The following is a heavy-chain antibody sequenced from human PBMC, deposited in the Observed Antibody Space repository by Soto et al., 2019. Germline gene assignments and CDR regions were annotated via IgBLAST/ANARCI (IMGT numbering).Heavy chain of an antibody. J-gene: IGHJ6*02. CDR3: ASRTGTTTHYYGMDV. Sequence: GESLKISCKGSGYSFTSYWISWVRQMPGKGLEWMGRIDPSDSYTNYSPSFQGHVTISADKSISTAYLQWSSLKASDTAMYYCASRTGTTTHYYGMDVWGQGTTVTVSS. D-gene: IGHD1-7*01. CDR1: GYSFTSYW. V-gene: IGHV5-10-1*01. CDR2: IDPSDSYT.